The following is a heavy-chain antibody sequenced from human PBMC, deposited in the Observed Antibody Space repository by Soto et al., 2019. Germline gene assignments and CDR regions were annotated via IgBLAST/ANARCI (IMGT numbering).Heavy chain of an antibody. D-gene: IGHD6-19*01. J-gene: IGHJ4*02. Sequence: EVQLVESGGGLVKPGGSLRLSCAASGFTFSSYSMNWVRQAPGKGLEWVSSISSSSSYIYYADSVKGRFTISRDNAKNSLYLHMNSLRDEDTAVYYCERYRVAVAYWGQGTLVTVSS. CDR3: ERYRVAVAY. V-gene: IGHV3-21*01. CDR2: ISSSSSYI. CDR1: GFTFSSYS.